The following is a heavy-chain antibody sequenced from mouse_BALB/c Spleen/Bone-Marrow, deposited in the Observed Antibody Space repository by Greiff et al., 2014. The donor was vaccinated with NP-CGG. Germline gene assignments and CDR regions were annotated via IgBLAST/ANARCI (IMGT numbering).Heavy chain of an antibody. J-gene: IGHJ2*01. CDR1: GYTFTSYT. D-gene: IGHD2-10*02. Sequence: VQLQQSAAELARPGASVKMSCKASGYTFTSYTMHWVKQRPGQGLEWIGYINPSSGYTEYIQKFKDKTTLTADKSSSSAYMQLSSLTSEDSAVYYCARSYGNYLYCDYWGQGTALTVSS. CDR3: ARSYGNYLYCDY. V-gene: IGHV1-4*02. CDR2: INPSSGYT.